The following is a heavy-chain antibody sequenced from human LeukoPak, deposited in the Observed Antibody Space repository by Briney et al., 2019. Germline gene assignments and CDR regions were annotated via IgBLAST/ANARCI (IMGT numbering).Heavy chain of an antibody. D-gene: IGHD1-14*01. CDR3: ARGFSYLNPTHKNAFDI. J-gene: IGHJ3*02. V-gene: IGHV4-59*01. Sequence: PSETLSLTCTVSGGSISSYYWSWIRQPPGKGLEWIGYIYYSGSTNYNPSLKSRVTISVDTSKNQFSLKLSSVTAADTAVCYCARGFSYLNPTHKNAFDIWGQGTMVTVSS. CDR1: GGSISSYY. CDR2: IYYSGST.